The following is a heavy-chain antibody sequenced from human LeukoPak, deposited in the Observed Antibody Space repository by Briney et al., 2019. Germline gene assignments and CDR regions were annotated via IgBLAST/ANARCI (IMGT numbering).Heavy chain of an antibody. D-gene: IGHD5-12*01. CDR3: AKVATEAFYFDF. V-gene: IGHV3-48*04. CDR2: IGSFGTTI. J-gene: IGHJ4*02. CDR1: GFSFSSYS. Sequence: GGSLRLSCVASGFSFSSYSMNWVRQAPGKGLEWVSYIGSFGTTISYADSVKGRFTISRDNAKSSLYLQMSSLRAEDTAVYYCAKVATEAFYFDFWGQGTLVTVSS.